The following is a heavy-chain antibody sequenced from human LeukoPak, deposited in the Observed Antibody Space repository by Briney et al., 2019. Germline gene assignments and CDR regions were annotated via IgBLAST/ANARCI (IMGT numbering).Heavy chain of an antibody. D-gene: IGHD3-10*01. Sequence: GESLKISCKGSGYSFTSYWIGWVRQMPGKGLEWMGIIYPGDSNTKYSPSFQGQVTISADKSISTAYLQWSSLKASDTAMYFCARSGLYGSGSCYNWFDPWGQGTLVTVSS. CDR3: ARSGLYGSGSCYNWFDP. J-gene: IGHJ5*02. CDR1: GYSFTSYW. V-gene: IGHV5-51*01. CDR2: IYPGDSNT.